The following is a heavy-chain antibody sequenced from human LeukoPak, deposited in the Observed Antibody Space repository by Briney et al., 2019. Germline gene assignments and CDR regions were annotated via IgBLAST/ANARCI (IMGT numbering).Heavy chain of an antibody. D-gene: IGHD6-19*01. Sequence: PGGSLRLSCAASGFTFSSYSMNWVRQAPGKGLEWVSSISSSSSYIYYADSVKGRFTISRDNAKNSLYLQMNSLRAEDTAVYYCARGSSSGWYQAFDYWGQGTLVTVSS. V-gene: IGHV3-21*01. CDR3: ARGSSSGWYQAFDY. CDR1: GFTFSSYS. J-gene: IGHJ4*02. CDR2: ISSSSSYI.